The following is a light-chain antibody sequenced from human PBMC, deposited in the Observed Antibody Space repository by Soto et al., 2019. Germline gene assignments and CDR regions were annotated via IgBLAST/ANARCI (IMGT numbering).Light chain of an antibody. CDR1: RTVSGSQ. V-gene: IGKV3-20*01. Sequence: EIELTQSPGTLSLSPGERATLFCRASRTVSGSQLAWYQQRPGQPPRLLIFDASRRATGIPERFSGSGSGTDFILTISRLEPEDFAVYYCQQYGGSPWTFGQGTKVDIK. J-gene: IGKJ1*01. CDR2: DAS. CDR3: QQYGGSPWT.